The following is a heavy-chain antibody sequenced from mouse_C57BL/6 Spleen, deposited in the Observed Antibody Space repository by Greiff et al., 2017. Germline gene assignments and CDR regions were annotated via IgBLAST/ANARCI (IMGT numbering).Heavy chain of an antibody. CDR2: ISSGSSTI. V-gene: IGHV5-17*01. Sequence: EVKLVESGGGLVKPGGSLKLSCAASGFTFSDYGMHWVRQAPEKGLEWVAYISSGSSTIYSADTVKGRFTISRDNAKNTLFLQMTSLRSEDAAMYYCAREGISYFDCWGQGTTLTVSS. J-gene: IGHJ2*01. CDR3: AREGISYFDC. CDR1: GFTFSDYG.